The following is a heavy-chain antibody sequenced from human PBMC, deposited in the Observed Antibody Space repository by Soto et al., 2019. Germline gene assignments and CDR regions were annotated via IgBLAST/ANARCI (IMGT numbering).Heavy chain of an antibody. V-gene: IGHV4-30-4*01. CDR3: ASISVRNYYYGMDV. J-gene: IGHJ6*02. CDR2: IYYSGST. CDR1: GSSISSGDYY. D-gene: IGHD3-10*01. Sequence: SETLSLTCTVSGSSISSGDYYWSWIRQPPGKGLEWIGYIYYSGSTYYNPSLKSRVTISVDTSKNQFSLKLSSVTAADTAVYYCASISVRNYYYGMDVWGQGTTVTVSS.